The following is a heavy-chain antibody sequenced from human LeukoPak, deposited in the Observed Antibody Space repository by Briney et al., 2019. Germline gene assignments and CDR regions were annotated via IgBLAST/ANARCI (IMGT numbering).Heavy chain of an antibody. D-gene: IGHD6-6*01. CDR2: INHSGSTS. J-gene: IGHJ5*02. V-gene: IGHV4-34*01. CDR3: AREPRQLAPNVFDP. CDR1: GESFSGYF. Sequence: SETLSLTCAVYGESFSGYFWNWIRQPPGKGLEWIGEINHSGSTSNHNPSLKSRVTMSVDTSKNQFSLKLSSVTAADTAVYYCAREPRQLAPNVFDPWGQGTLVTVSS.